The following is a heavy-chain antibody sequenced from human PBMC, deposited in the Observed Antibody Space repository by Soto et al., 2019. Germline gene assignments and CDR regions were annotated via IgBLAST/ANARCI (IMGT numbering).Heavy chain of an antibody. D-gene: IGHD4-4*01. Sequence: ESGGGVAQPGRSLRLSCATSGFSFSPSGMHWVRQAPGKGLEWLAIIWNDGTTTYYADSVKSRFTISRDNSKNTLYLQMNSLRDEDTAVYYCARDGSHYDVDYWGQGTLVTVSS. CDR3: ARDGSHYDVDY. CDR2: IWNDGTTT. V-gene: IGHV3-33*01. J-gene: IGHJ4*02. CDR1: GFSFSPSG.